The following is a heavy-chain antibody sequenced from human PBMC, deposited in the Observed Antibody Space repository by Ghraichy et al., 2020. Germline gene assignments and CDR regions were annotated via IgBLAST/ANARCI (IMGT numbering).Heavy chain of an antibody. V-gene: IGHV4-4*02. D-gene: IGHD1-26*01. CDR3: VGGSYLIYFDY. CDR2: IYHSGST. Sequence: GSLRLSCAVSGGSISSSNWWSWVRQPPGKGLEWIGEIYHSGSTNYNPSLKSRVTISVDKSKNQFSLKLSSVTAADTAVYYCVGGSYLIYFDYWGQGTLVTVSS. J-gene: IGHJ4*02. CDR1: GGSISSSNW.